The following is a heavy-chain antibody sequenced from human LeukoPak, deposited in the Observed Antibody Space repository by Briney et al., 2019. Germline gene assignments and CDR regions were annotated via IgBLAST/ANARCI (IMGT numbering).Heavy chain of an antibody. D-gene: IGHD3-3*01. Sequence: GGSLRLSCAASGFSFSTYWMAWLRQAPGKGLEWVANINPGGSEKYYVDSVKGRFTISRDDAKTSLYLQMDSLRAEDTAVYYCTTWSGYYKFWGQGTLVTVSS. V-gene: IGHV3-7*03. J-gene: IGHJ4*02. CDR2: INPGGSEK. CDR3: TTWSGYYKF. CDR1: GFSFSTYW.